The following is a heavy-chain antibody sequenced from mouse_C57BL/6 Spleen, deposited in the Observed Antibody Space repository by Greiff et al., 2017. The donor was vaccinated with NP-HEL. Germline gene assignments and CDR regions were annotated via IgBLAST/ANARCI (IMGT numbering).Heavy chain of an antibody. Sequence: VQLQQSGPELVKPGASVKISCKASGYAFSSSWMNWVKQRPGKGLEWIGRIYPGDGDTNYNGKFKGKATLTADKSSSTAYMQLSSLTSEDSAVYVCARQDDGYFYAMDYWGQGTSVTVSS. V-gene: IGHV1-82*01. CDR1: GYAFSSSW. CDR2: IYPGDGDT. CDR3: ARQDDGYFYAMDY. D-gene: IGHD2-3*01. J-gene: IGHJ4*01.